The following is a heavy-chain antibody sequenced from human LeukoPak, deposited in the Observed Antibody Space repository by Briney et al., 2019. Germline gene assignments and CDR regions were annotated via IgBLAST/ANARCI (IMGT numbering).Heavy chain of an antibody. V-gene: IGHV3-7*01. D-gene: IGHD3/OR15-3a*01. Sequence: GGSLRLSCAASGFTFSSYWMSWVRQAPGRGLEWVANIKQDGSQTYYVDSLKGRFTISRDNAKNSLYLQMISLRAEDTAVYYCARVAFGLYVMDVWGQGTTVTVS. CDR1: GFTFSSYW. J-gene: IGHJ6*02. CDR2: IKQDGSQT. CDR3: ARVAFGLYVMDV.